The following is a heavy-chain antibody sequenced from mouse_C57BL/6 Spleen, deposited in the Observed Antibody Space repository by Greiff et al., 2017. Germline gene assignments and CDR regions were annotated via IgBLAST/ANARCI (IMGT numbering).Heavy chain of an antibody. CDR1: GYTFTSYG. CDR3: AEGSSSSMDD. D-gene: IGHD1-1*01. CDR2: IYPRSGNT. V-gene: IGHV1-81*01. Sequence: QVQLQESGAELARPGASVKLSCKASGYTFTSYGISWVKQRTGQGLEWIGEIYPRSGNTYYNEKFKGKATLTADKSSRPAYMERSSLTSEDSAVYFCAEGSSSSMDDWGQGTSVTVST. J-gene: IGHJ4*01.